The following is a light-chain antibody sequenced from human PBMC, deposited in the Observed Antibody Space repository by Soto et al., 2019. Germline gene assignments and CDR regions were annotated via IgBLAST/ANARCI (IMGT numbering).Light chain of an antibody. Sequence: EIVMTQSPVTLSVSPGERATLSCRASQSVSSNLAWYQHKPGQAPSLLIYGAFTRATGIPARFSGTGSGTEFTLTISSLQSEDFALYYCQQYNDWPLTFGQGTKVEV. CDR2: GAF. CDR3: QQYNDWPLT. CDR1: QSVSSN. J-gene: IGKJ1*01. V-gene: IGKV3-15*01.